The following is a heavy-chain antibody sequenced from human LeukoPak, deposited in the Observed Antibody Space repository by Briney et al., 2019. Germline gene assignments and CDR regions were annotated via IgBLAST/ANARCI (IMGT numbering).Heavy chain of an antibody. CDR3: AKTYDYVWGSYRSPHWFDP. CDR1: GGSFSGYY. D-gene: IGHD3-16*02. J-gene: IGHJ5*02. CDR2: INHSGST. V-gene: IGHV4-34*01. Sequence: SETLSLTCAVYGGSFSGYYWSWIRQPPGKGLEWIGEINHSGSTNYNPSLKSRVTISVGTSKNQFSLKLSSVTAADTAVYYCAKTYDYVWGSYRSPHWFDPWGQGTLVTVSS.